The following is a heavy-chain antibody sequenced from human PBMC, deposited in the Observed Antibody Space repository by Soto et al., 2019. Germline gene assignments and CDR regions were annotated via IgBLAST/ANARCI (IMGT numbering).Heavy chain of an antibody. CDR2: INPNSGGT. D-gene: IGHD4-17*01. CDR1: GYTFTDYY. V-gene: IGHV1-2*04. Sequence: ASVKVSCKASGYTFTDYYMHWVRQAPGQGLEWMGWINPNSGGTNYAQKFQGWVTMTRDTSISTDYMELSRLRSDATAVYYCAKDVGSGDDYGDFDYWGQGTLVTVSS. J-gene: IGHJ4*02. CDR3: AKDVGSGDDYGDFDY.